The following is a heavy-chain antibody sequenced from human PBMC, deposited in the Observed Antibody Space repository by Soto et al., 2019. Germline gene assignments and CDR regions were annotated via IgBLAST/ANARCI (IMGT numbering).Heavy chain of an antibody. J-gene: IGHJ6*02. CDR2: ISSNGGST. CDR3: ARDMKDYDFWSGYYGATYYYGMDV. D-gene: IGHD3-3*01. Sequence: PGGSLRLSCAASGFTFSSYAMHWVRQAPGKGLEYVSAISSNGGSTYYANSVKGRFTISRDNSKNTLYLQMGSLRAEDTAVYYCARDMKDYDFWSGYYGATYYYGMDVWGQGTTVTVSS. CDR1: GFTFSSYA. V-gene: IGHV3-64*01.